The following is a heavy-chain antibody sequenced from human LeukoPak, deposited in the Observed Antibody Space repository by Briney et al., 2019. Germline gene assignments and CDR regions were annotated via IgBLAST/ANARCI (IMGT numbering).Heavy chain of an antibody. Sequence: PSETLSLTCTVSGGSVSSGSYYWSWIRQPPGKGLEWIGYIYYSGSTNYNPSLKSRVTISVDTSRNQFSLKLSSVTAADTAVYYCARDGSREGTFSYYYYYYMDVWGKGTTVTVSS. D-gene: IGHD6-13*01. V-gene: IGHV4-61*01. J-gene: IGHJ6*03. CDR3: ARDGSREGTFSYYYYYYMDV. CDR1: GGSVSSGSYY. CDR2: IYYSGST.